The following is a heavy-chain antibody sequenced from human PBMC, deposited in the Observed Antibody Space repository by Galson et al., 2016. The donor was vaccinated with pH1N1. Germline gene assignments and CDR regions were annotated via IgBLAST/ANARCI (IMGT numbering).Heavy chain of an antibody. CDR3: AREGVTESGRWENAFAI. D-gene: IGHD1-26*01. J-gene: IGHJ3*02. V-gene: IGHV6-1*01. CDR2: TYYRYRWIY. Sequence: CAISGDSVSSIDAAWYWIRQSPSGGLEWLGRTYYRYRWIYDYAGSVSGRITINPDTSKNQFSLQLSSVTPEDTAVYYCAREGVTESGRWENAFAIWGQGTMVTVS. CDR1: GDSVSSIDAA.